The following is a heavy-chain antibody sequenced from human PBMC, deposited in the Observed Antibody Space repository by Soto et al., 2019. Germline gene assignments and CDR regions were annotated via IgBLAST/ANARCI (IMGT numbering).Heavy chain of an antibody. D-gene: IGHD3-10*01. V-gene: IGHV4-30-2*01. CDR2: IYHSGST. CDR1: GGPISSGGYS. CDR3: ARGGGRFGDYWWFDP. J-gene: IGHJ5*02. Sequence: QLQLQESGSGLVKPSQTLSLTCAVSGGPISSGGYSWSWIRQPPGKGLEWIGYIYHSGSTYYNPSLKSRVTISVDRSKNQFSLKLSSVTAADTAVYYCARGGGRFGDYWWFDPWGQGTLVTVSS.